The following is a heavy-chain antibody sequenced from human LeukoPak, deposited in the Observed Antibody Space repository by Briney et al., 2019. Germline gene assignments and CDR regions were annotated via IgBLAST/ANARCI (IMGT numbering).Heavy chain of an antibody. Sequence: PSETLSLTCTVSDDSITMYYWSWIRQPPGKGLEWIGYIYYSGRTTYNPSLKSRVTISVDTSKKHFSLKLSSVTAEDTAVYYCARDYYGSGLMDVWGKGTTVTISS. CDR3: ARDYYGSGLMDV. V-gene: IGHV4-59*01. CDR2: IYYSGRT. J-gene: IGHJ6*03. CDR1: DDSITMYY. D-gene: IGHD3-10*01.